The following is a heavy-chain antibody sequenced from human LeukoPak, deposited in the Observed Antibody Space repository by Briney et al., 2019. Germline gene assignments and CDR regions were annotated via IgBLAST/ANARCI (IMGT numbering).Heavy chain of an antibody. CDR3: AKEATWAVEAPYFQH. J-gene: IGHJ1*01. V-gene: IGHV3-23*01. Sequence: GGSLRLSCAASGFTFSSYDMTWVRQAPGKGLEWVSVISGSGGSTYYADSVKGRFTISRDNSKNTLYLQMNSLRAEDTAVYYCAKEATWAVEAPYFQHWGQGTLVTVSS. CDR1: GFTFSSYD. CDR2: ISGSGGST. D-gene: IGHD6-19*01.